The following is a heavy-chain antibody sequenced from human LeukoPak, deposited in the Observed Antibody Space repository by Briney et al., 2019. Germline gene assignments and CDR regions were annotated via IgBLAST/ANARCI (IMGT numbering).Heavy chain of an antibody. Sequence: PGGSLRLSCTASGLYFISYKMTWVRQAPGKGLEWLSNISPGSSTIYYADSVKGRFTTSRDNAKSSLYLQMNSLRAEDTAVYYCATGDDDAFDIWGQGTTVFVSS. CDR2: ISPGSSTI. CDR3: ATGDDDAFDI. V-gene: IGHV3-48*04. CDR1: GLYFISYK. J-gene: IGHJ3*02.